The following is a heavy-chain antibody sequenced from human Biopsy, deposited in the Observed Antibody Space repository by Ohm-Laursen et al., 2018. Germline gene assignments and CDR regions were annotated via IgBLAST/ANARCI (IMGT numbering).Heavy chain of an antibody. CDR3: ARDWGGDYGGNIDYYYFYGMDV. D-gene: IGHD4-23*01. CDR1: GFTFSDYY. Sequence: SLRLSCAASGFTFSDYYMTWIRQAPGKGPEWVSYIRGGSGIIYYADSVKGRFTISRDNAQNSLFLQMNSLRAADTAVYYCARDWGGDYGGNIDYYYFYGMDVWGQGTTVTVSS. J-gene: IGHJ6*02. CDR2: IRGGSGII. V-gene: IGHV3-11*01.